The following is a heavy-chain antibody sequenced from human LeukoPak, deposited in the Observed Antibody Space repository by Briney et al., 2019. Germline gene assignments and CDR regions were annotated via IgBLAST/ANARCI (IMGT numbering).Heavy chain of an antibody. Sequence: PSETLSLTCTVSGGSISSSSSYWGWIRQPPGKGLEWIGSIYYSGSTYYNPSLKSRVTISVDTSKNQFSLKLSSVTAADTAVYYCARLPPSPFDYWGQGTLVTVSS. CDR1: GGSISSSSSY. CDR2: IYYSGST. V-gene: IGHV4-39*01. J-gene: IGHJ4*02. CDR3: ARLPPSPFDY.